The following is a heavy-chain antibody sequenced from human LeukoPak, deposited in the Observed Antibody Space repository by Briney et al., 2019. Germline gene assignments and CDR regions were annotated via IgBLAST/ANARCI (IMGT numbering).Heavy chain of an antibody. J-gene: IGHJ4*02. D-gene: IGHD6-13*01. Sequence: SETLSLTCAVYGGSFSGYYWSWIRQPPGKGLEWIGEINHSGSTNYNPSLKSRVTISVDTSKNQFSLKLSSVTAADTAVYYCAREVGSSWYPFDYWGQGTLVTVSS. V-gene: IGHV4-34*01. CDR2: INHSGST. CDR1: GGSFSGYY. CDR3: AREVGSSWYPFDY.